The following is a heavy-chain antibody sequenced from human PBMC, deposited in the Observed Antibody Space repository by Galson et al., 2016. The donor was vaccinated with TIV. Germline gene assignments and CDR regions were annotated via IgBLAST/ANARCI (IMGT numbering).Heavy chain of an antibody. V-gene: IGHV3-7*01. J-gene: IGHJ4*02. CDR1: GFNSGSFW. CDR3: ARDRVDYFDS. D-gene: IGHD2-15*01. CDR2: INQAGGEK. Sequence: SLRLSCAASGFNSGSFWMSYLRQAPGKGLEWVANINQAGGEKFYVDSLKGRISISRDNAKNTVYLQMNNLRAEDTAVYFCARDRVDYFDSWGQGTLVTVSS.